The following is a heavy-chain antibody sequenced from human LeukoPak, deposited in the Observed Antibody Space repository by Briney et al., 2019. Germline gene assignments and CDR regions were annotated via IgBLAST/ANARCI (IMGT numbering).Heavy chain of an antibody. Sequence: GASVKVSCKVSGYTLTELSIHWVRQAPGKGLEWMGGFDPEDGETIYAQKFQGWVTMTRDTSISTAYMELSRLRSDDTAVYYCARDPGKVRGVISHYYYGIDVWGQGTTVTVSS. CDR1: GYTLTELS. J-gene: IGHJ6*02. V-gene: IGHV1-24*01. D-gene: IGHD3-10*01. CDR3: ARDPGKVRGVISHYYYGIDV. CDR2: FDPEDGET.